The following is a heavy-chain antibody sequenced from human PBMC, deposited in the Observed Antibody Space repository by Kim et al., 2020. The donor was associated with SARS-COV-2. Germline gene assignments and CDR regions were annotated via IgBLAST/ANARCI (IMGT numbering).Heavy chain of an antibody. Sequence: GGSLRLSCAASGFTFDDYAMHWVRQTPGKGLEWVSGISWNSGSIGYADSVKGRFTISRDNAKNSLYLQMNSLRAEDTALYYCAKDNDLGLIGSRAYFDYWGQGTLVTVSS. CDR2: ISWNSGSI. D-gene: IGHD5-18*01. CDR1: GFTFDDYA. V-gene: IGHV3-9*01. J-gene: IGHJ4*02. CDR3: AKDNDLGLIGSRAYFDY.